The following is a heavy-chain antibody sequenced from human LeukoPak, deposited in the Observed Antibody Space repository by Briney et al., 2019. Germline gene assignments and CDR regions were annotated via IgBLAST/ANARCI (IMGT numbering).Heavy chain of an antibody. J-gene: IGHJ6*03. V-gene: IGHV3-7*01. Sequence: GGSLRLSCAASGFTFSSYWMSWVRQAPGKGLEWVANIKQDGSEKYYVDSVKGRFTISRDNAKNSLYLQMNSLRAEDTAVYYCARSRGSGYYYGYYYYMDVWGKGTTVTVSS. CDR3: ARSRGSGYYYGYYYYMDV. CDR1: GFTFSSYW. CDR2: IKQDGSEK. D-gene: IGHD3-22*01.